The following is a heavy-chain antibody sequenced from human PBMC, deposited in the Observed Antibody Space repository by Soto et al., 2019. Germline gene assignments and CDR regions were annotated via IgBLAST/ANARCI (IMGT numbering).Heavy chain of an antibody. V-gene: IGHV4-30-2*01. J-gene: IGHJ4*02. CDR1: GGSISSGGYS. Sequence: SETLSLTCAVSGGSISSGGYSWSWIRQPPGKGLEWIGYIYHSGSTYYNPSLKSRVTISVDTSKNQFSLKLSSVTAADTAVYYCEADTTTVTTYFDYWGQGTLVTAPQ. D-gene: IGHD4-17*01. CDR2: IYHSGST. CDR3: EADTTTVTTYFDY.